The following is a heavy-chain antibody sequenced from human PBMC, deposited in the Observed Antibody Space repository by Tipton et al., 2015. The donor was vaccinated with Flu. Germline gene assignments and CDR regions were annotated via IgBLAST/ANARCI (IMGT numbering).Heavy chain of an antibody. Sequence: TLSLTCVVYGGSFSGYYWSWIRQPPGKGLEWIGEINHSGNTNYNPSLKSRVTISGDTSKNQFSLKLSSVTAADTAVYYCATHCVGVCSHAFDIWGQGTMVTVSS. J-gene: IGHJ3*02. D-gene: IGHD2-21*02. CDR1: GGSFSGYY. V-gene: IGHV4-34*01. CDR2: INHSGNT. CDR3: ATHCVGVCSHAFDI.